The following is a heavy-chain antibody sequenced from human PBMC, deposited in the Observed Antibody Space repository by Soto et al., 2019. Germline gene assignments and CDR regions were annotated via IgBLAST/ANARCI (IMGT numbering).Heavy chain of an antibody. J-gene: IGHJ6*02. CDR3: ARKRAYSSGWYSGDYYYYYGMDV. CDR2: INHSGST. CDR1: GGSFSGYY. Sequence: PSETLSLTCAVYGGSFSGYYWSWIRQPPGKGLEWIGEINHSGSTNYNPSLKSRVTISVDTSKNQFSLKLSSVTAADTAVYYCARKRAYSSGWYSGDYYYYYGMDVWGQGTTVTVSS. D-gene: IGHD6-19*01. V-gene: IGHV4-34*01.